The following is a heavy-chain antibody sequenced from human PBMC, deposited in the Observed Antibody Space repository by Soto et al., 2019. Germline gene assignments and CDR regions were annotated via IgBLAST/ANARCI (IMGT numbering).Heavy chain of an antibody. J-gene: IGHJ6*02. CDR3: ASSRVLPPIYYYVMDV. CDR2: INHSGST. CDR1: GGSFSGYY. V-gene: IGHV4-34*01. Sequence: PSETLSLTCAVYGGSFSGYYWSWIRQPPGKGLEWIGEINHSGSTNYNPSLKSRVTISVDTSKNQFSLKLSSVTAADTAVYYCASSRVLPPIYYYVMDVGGQGTTVTVSS.